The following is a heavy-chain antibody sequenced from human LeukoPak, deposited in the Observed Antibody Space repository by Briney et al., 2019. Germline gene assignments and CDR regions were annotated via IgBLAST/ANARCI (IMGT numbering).Heavy chain of an antibody. CDR2: IKGGGGDP. CDR3: AQGGHDYNPFYY. Sequence: QPGGSLRLSCAASGFTFSTYAMGWVRQAPGEGLEWVSSIKGGGGDPFYADSVRGRFTISRDKSKNTPYLQLNSLRAEDTAVYFCAQGGHDYNPFYYWGQGTLVTVSS. J-gene: IGHJ4*02. CDR1: GFTFSTYA. D-gene: IGHD4-11*01. V-gene: IGHV3-23*01.